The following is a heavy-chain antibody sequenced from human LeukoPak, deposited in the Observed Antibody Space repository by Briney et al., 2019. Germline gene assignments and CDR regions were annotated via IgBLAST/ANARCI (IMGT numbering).Heavy chain of an antibody. Sequence: SETLSLTCTVSGGSISSSSYYWGWIRQPPGKGLEWIGSIYYSGSTYYNPSLKSRVTISVDTSKNQFSLKLSSVTAADTAVYYCATTIFGVVIFAFDIWGQGTMVTVSS. J-gene: IGHJ3*02. V-gene: IGHV4-39*01. D-gene: IGHD3-3*01. CDR3: ATTIFGVVIFAFDI. CDR1: GGSISSSSYY. CDR2: IYYSGST.